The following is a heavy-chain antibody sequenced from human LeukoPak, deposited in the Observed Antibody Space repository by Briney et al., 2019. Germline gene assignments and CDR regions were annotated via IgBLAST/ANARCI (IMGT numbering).Heavy chain of an antibody. D-gene: IGHD6-19*01. CDR3: ARVRTGWLAFFDS. J-gene: IGHJ4*02. V-gene: IGHV4-59*01. CDR1: GGSISSYY. Sequence: SETLSLTCTVSGGSISSYYWSWIRQPAGKGLEWMGNIYYSGSTNYNPSLKSRVTISVDTSKIPFSLTLSSVTAADTAVYYCARVRTGWLAFFDSWGQGILVTVSS. CDR2: IYYSGST.